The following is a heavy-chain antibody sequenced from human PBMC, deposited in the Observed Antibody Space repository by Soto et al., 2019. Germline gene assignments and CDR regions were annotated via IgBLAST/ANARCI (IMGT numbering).Heavy chain of an antibody. Sequence: EVQLVESGGGLVQPGGSLRLSCAASGFTFSSYWMHWVRQVPGKGLVWVSRINGDGRSTNYADFVKGRFTISRDNAKNTLYLEVNSLRAEDTAVYFGARGYRGSYGNDYWGQGILVTVSS. V-gene: IGHV3-74*01. CDR3: ARGYRGSYGNDY. CDR2: INGDGRST. CDR1: GFTFSSYW. D-gene: IGHD1-26*01. J-gene: IGHJ4*02.